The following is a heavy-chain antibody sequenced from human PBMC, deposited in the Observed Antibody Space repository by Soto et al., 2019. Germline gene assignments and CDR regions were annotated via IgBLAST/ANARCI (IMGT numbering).Heavy chain of an antibody. CDR1: GFTFSSYG. CDR2: ISYDGSKK. CDR3: AKDGLMITFGGVTH. J-gene: IGHJ4*02. Sequence: QVQLVESGGGVVQPGRSLRLSCAASGFTFSSYGMHWVRQAPGKGLERVAVISYDGSKKNYADSVKGRFTISRDNSKNTLYLQMNSLRAEDTAVYYCAKDGLMITFGGVTHWGQGTLVTVSS. V-gene: IGHV3-30*18. D-gene: IGHD3-16*01.